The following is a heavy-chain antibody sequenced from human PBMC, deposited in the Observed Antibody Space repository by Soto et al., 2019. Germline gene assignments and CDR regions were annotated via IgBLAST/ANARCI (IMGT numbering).Heavy chain of an antibody. CDR1: GGSISSGGYY. D-gene: IGHD2-8*01. Sequence: KSSETLSLTCTVSGGSISSGGYYWSWIRQHPGKGLEWIGYIYYSGSTYYNPSLKSRVTISVDTSKNQFSLKLSSVTAADTAVYYCARGPLLIMVYVGGYYFDYWGQGTLVTVSS. CDR2: IYYSGST. V-gene: IGHV4-31*03. J-gene: IGHJ4*02. CDR3: ARGPLLIMVYVGGYYFDY.